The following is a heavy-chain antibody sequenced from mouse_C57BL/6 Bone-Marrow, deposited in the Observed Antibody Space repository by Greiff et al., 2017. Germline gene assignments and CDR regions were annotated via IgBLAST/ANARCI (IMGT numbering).Heavy chain of an antibody. D-gene: IGHD1-1*01. CDR3: ARNPLSITTVGPYSDY. Sequence: VKLVESGPGLVQPSQSLSITCTVSGFSLTSYGVHWVRQSPGKGLEWLGVIWSGGSTDYNAAFISRLSISKDNSKSQVFFKMNSLQADDTAIYYCARNPLSITTVGPYSDYWGQGTTLTVSS. V-gene: IGHV2-2*01. CDR1: GFSLTSYG. J-gene: IGHJ2*01. CDR2: IWSGGST.